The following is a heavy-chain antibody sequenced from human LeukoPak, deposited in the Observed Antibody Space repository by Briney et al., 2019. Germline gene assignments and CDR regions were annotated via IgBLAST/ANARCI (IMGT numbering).Heavy chain of an antibody. J-gene: IGHJ5*02. V-gene: IGHV3-21*01. D-gene: IGHD2-15*01. CDR3: ARDIQAATPTLEGNWFDP. CDR1: GFTLSSDS. CDR2: ISSSSSYI. Sequence: GGSLRLSFAAYGFTLSSDSMNWVRQAPGKGLGWVSSISSSSSYIYYADSVKGRFTISRDNAKNSLYLQMNSLRAEDTAVYYCARDIQAATPTLEGNWFDPWGQGTLVTVSS.